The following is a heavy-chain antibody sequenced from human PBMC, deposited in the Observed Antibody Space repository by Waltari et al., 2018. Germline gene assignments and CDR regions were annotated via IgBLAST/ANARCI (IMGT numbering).Heavy chain of an antibody. CDR2: ISGSGGST. Sequence: EVQLLESGGGLVQPGGSLRLSCAVSGFTFSSYAMSWARQAPGKGLEWVSAISGSGGSTYYADSVKGRFTISRDNSKNTLYLQMNSLRAEDTAVYYCAISYSGYDSYFDYWGQGTLVTVSS. J-gene: IGHJ4*02. V-gene: IGHV3-23*01. D-gene: IGHD5-12*01. CDR3: AISYSGYDSYFDY. CDR1: GFTFSSYA.